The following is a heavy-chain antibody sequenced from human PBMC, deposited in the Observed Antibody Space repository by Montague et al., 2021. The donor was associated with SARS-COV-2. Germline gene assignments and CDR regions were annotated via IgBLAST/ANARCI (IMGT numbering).Heavy chain of an antibody. CDR2: LNEDGRIT. CDR1: GFDFIRNW. D-gene: IGHD5-12*01. V-gene: IGHV3-74*01. J-gene: IGHJ1*01. Sequence: SLRLSCAASGFDFIRNWMHWVRQAPGEGLVWVSRLNEDGRITNYADSVRGRFTISRDNAQNILYLQMNSLRVEDTAVDYCVRDLAGVRGYWGPGTLVTVSP. CDR3: VRDLAGVRGY.